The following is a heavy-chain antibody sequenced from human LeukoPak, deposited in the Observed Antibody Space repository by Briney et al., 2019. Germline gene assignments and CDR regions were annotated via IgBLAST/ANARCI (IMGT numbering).Heavy chain of an antibody. Sequence: GASVKVSCKASGGTFSSYAISWVRQAPGQGLEWMGRIIPILGIANYAQKFQGRVTITADKSTSTAYMELSSLRSEDTAVYYCVRDPEYYYDSSGPYFDYWGQGTLVTVSS. CDR2: IIPILGIA. CDR1: GGTFSSYA. D-gene: IGHD3-22*01. CDR3: VRDPEYYYDSSGPYFDY. V-gene: IGHV1-69*04. J-gene: IGHJ4*02.